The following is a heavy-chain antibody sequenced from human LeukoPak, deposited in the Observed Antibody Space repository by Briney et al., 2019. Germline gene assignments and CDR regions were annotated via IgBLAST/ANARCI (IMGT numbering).Heavy chain of an antibody. Sequence: GGSLRLSCAASGFTFSSYGMHWVRQAPGKGLEWVAVIWYDGSNKYYADSVKGRFTISRDNSKNTLYLQMNSLRAKDTAVYYCARDGGGVRYFDWENAPNYFDYWGQGTLVTVSS. CDR2: IWYDGSNK. D-gene: IGHD3-9*01. J-gene: IGHJ4*02. V-gene: IGHV3-33*01. CDR3: ARDGGGVRYFDWENAPNYFDY. CDR1: GFTFSSYG.